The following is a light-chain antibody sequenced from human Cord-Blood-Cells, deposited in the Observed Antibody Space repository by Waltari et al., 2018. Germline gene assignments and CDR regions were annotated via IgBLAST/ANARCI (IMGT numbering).Light chain of an antibody. CDR1: QDISNY. Sequence: DIQMTQSPSSLSASVGDRVTITCQASQDISNYLNLYQQKPGKATKLLFYDASNLETGVPSRFSGSGSGTDFTFTISSLQPEDITTYYCQQYDNLPTFGGGTKVEIK. V-gene: IGKV1-33*01. CDR2: DAS. CDR3: QQYDNLPT. J-gene: IGKJ4*01.